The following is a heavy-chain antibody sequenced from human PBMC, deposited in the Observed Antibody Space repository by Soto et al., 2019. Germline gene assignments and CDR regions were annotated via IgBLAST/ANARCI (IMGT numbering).Heavy chain of an antibody. CDR2: IYWNDDK. D-gene: IGHD3-10*01. J-gene: IGHJ5*02. CDR3: AHTGYGSGSFPPRFDP. CDR1: GFSLSTSGVG. V-gene: IGHV2-5*01. Sequence: QITLKESGPTLVKPTQTLTLTCTFSGFSLSTSGVGVGWIRQPPGKALEWLALIYWNDDKRYSPSLKSRLTITKDTSKNQVVLTMTNMYPVDTATYYCAHTGYGSGSFPPRFDPWGQGTLVTVSS.